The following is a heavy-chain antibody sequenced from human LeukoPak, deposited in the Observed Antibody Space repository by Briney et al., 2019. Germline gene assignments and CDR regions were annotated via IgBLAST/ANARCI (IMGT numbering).Heavy chain of an antibody. V-gene: IGHV1-46*01. CDR2: INPSGGST. CDR3: ARDSLELRGKGENAFDI. D-gene: IGHD1-7*01. Sequence: ASEKVSCKASGYTFTSYYMHWVRQAPGHGLEWMGIINPSGGSTSYAQKFQGRVTMTRDTSTSTVYMELSSLRSEDTAVYYCARDSLELRGKGENAFDIWGQGTMVTVSS. J-gene: IGHJ3*02. CDR1: GYTFTSYY.